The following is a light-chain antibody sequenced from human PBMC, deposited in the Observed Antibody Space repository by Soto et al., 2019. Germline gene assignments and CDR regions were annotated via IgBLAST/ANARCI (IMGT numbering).Light chain of an antibody. CDR2: DNS. CDR1: GSNIGAGYD. Sequence: QSVLTQPPSVSGAPGQRVTISCTGSGSNIGAGYDVHWYKQLPGTAPKLVIYDNSNRPSGVPDRFSGSKFGTSASLAITGLQAEDEADYYCQTYDSSLSKRVFGGGTKLTVL. V-gene: IGLV1-40*01. CDR3: QTYDSSLSKRV. J-gene: IGLJ3*02.